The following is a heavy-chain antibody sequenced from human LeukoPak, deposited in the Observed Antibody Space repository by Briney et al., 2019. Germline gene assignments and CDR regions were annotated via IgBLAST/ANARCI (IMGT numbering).Heavy chain of an antibody. V-gene: IGHV3-23*01. D-gene: IGHD1-26*01. CDR1: GFTFSTSA. CDR2: ITGSGVAT. Sequence: PGGSLRLSCAASGFTFSTSAMTWVRQAAGKGLEWISTITGSGVATYYADSAKGRFTISRDNAKDILYLQMFSLRVDDTAVYYCAKGSRGNYDYWGQGTLVTFSS. J-gene: IGHJ4*02. CDR3: AKGSRGNYDY.